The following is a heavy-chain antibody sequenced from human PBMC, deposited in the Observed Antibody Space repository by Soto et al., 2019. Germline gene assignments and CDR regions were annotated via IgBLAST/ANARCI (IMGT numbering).Heavy chain of an antibody. V-gene: IGHV1-69*13. D-gene: IGHD4-17*01. CDR2: IIPFFGTA. CDR1: GGTFSTFG. CDR3: AKSAPMDTGDKYYYDF. J-gene: IGHJ4*02. Sequence: SVKVSCKASGGTFSTFGISWVRQAPGQGLEWMGGIIPFFGTARYSQKFEDRITITADESTNTVYMDLRSLTSEDTAIYYCAKSAPMDTGDKYYYDFWGQGALVTVS.